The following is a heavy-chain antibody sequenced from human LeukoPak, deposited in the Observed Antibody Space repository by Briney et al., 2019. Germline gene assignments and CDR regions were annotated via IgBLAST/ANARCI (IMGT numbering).Heavy chain of an antibody. V-gene: IGHV3-66*02. D-gene: IGHD3-9*01. CDR1: GFTVSSNY. CDR3: ARDPFDRSSSY. J-gene: IGHJ4*02. Sequence: VGSLRLSCAASGFTVSSNYMSWVRQAPGKGLEWVSVIYSGGSTYYADSVKGRFTISRDNSKNTLYLQMNSLRAEDTAVYYCARDPFDRSSSYWGQGNLVTVSS. CDR2: IYSGGST.